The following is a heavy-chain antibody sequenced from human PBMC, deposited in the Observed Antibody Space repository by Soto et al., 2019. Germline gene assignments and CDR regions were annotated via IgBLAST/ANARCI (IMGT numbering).Heavy chain of an antibody. Sequence: EVQLVESGGGLVQPGGSLRLSCAASGFTFSSYAMHWVRQAPGKGLEYVSAISSNGGSTYYANSVKGRFTISRDNSKNTLYLQMGGLRAEDMAVYYCARVLFLGGSRDIWGQGTMVTVSS. CDR2: ISSNGGST. CDR1: GFTFSSYA. CDR3: ARVLFLGGSRDI. J-gene: IGHJ3*02. V-gene: IGHV3-64*01. D-gene: IGHD3-3*01.